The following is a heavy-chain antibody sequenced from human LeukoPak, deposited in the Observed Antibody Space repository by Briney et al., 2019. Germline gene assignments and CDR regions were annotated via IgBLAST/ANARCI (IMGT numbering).Heavy chain of an antibody. CDR3: ARDGEMATIYFDY. V-gene: IGHV1-69*04. J-gene: IGHJ4*02. CDR2: IIPIVGIA. CDR1: GYSFSDYY. Sequence: GASVKVSCKTSGYSFSDYYMHWVRQAPGQGLEWMGTIIPIVGIANYAQKFQGRATITADKSTSTAYMELSSLRSEDTAVYYCARDGEMATIYFDYWGQGTLVTVSS. D-gene: IGHD5-24*01.